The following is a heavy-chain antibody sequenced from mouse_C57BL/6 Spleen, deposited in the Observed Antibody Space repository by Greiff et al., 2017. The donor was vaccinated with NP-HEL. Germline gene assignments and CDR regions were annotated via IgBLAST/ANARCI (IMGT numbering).Heavy chain of an antibody. CDR1: GFSLTSYG. CDR3: ARSGTEALWFAY. D-gene: IGHD3-3*01. J-gene: IGHJ3*01. V-gene: IGHV2-2*01. CDR2: LWSGGST. Sequence: VHLVESGPGLVQPSQSLSITCTVSGFSLTSYGVHWVRQSPGKGLEWLGVLWSGGSTDYNAAFISRLSISKDNSKSQVFFKMNSLQADDTAIYYCARSGTEALWFAYWGQGTLVTVSA.